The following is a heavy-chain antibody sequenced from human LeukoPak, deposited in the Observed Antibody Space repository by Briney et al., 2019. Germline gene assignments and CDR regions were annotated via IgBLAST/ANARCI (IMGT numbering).Heavy chain of an antibody. V-gene: IGHV1-69*13. CDR3: ARNRVGDGAFDI. CDR2: IIPIFGTA. J-gene: IGHJ3*02. CDR1: GYTFTSYG. D-gene: IGHD3-10*01. Sequence: ASVKVSCKASGYTFTSYGISGVRQAPGQGLEWMGGIIPIFGTANYAQKFQGRVTITADESTSTAYMELSSLRSEDTAVYYCARNRVGDGAFDIWGQGTMVTVSS.